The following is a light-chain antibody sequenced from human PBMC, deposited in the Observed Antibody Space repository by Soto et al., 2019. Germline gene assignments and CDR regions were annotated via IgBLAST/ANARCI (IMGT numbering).Light chain of an antibody. Sequence: EIVLTQSPATLSLSPGERAALSCRGSESVSSNLAWYQQRPGQAPRLVIYGASTRATGIPARLSGGGSGKEFTLTISSLQSEAFAVYYCQQYNNWPPDGTFGHGTKVDIK. CDR1: ESVSSN. J-gene: IGKJ1*01. V-gene: IGKV3-15*01. CDR3: QQYNNWPPDGT. CDR2: GAS.